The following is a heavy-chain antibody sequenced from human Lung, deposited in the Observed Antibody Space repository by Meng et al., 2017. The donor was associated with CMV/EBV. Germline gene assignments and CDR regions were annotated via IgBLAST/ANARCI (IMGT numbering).Heavy chain of an antibody. D-gene: IGHD3-22*01. J-gene: IGHJ4*02. V-gene: IGHV4-34*01. CDR1: GGSFSGYY. CDR3: ARGAYYFDTSGLFDY. Sequence: SETXSLXCAVYGGSFSGYYWSWIRQPPGEGLEWIGEINHSGDTNYNPSLKSRVTISVDTSKNQFSLKLSSVTAADTAVYYCARGAYYFDTSGLFDYWGRGXLVTVSS. CDR2: INHSGDT.